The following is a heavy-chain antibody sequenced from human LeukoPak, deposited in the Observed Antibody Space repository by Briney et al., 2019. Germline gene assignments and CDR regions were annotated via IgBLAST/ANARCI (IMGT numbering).Heavy chain of an antibody. CDR1: GFTFSSYW. J-gene: IGHJ6*02. CDR3: ARERSSGWSSAMDV. V-gene: IGHV3-7*01. CDR2: IKQDGSEK. Sequence: GGSLRLSCAASGFTFSSYWMTWARQAPGKGLEWVANIKQDGSEKYCVDSVKGRFTISRDNAKSSLYLQMNSLRADDTAVYYCARERSSGWSSAMDVWGQGTTVTVSS. D-gene: IGHD6-19*01.